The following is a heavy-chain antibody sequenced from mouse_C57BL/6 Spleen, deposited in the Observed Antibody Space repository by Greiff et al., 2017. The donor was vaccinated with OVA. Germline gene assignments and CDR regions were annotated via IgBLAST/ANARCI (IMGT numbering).Heavy chain of an antibody. V-gene: IGHV3-6*01. CDR2: ISYDGSN. CDR1: GYSITSGYY. CDR3: ARYSNYEDWYFDV. J-gene: IGHJ1*03. Sequence: ESGPGLVKPSQSLSLTCSVTGYSITSGYYWNWIRQFPGNKLEWMGYISYDGSNNYNPSLKNRISITRDTSKNQFFLKLNSVTTEDTATYYCARYSNYEDWYFDVWGTGTTVTVSS. D-gene: IGHD2-5*01.